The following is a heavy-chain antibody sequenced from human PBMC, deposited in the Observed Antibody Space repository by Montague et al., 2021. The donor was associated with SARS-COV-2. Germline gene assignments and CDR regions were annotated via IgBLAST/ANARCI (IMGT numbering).Heavy chain of an antibody. D-gene: IGHD2-2*02. CDR3: ARDLREYLQYYYGMDV. V-gene: IGHV3-30*04. Sequence: SLSLSCAASGFTFSTYAMHWVCQAPGKGLEWVSAISFDGNHKYSSDSVKGRFTISRDNSKNTLYLQMNSLRLEDTAVYYCARDLREYLQYYYGMDVWGQGTTVTVSS. CDR1: GFTFSTYA. CDR2: ISFDGNHK. J-gene: IGHJ6*02.